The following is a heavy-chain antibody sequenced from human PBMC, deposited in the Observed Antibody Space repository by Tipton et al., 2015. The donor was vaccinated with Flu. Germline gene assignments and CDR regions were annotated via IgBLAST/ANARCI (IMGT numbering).Heavy chain of an antibody. D-gene: IGHD2-21*01. V-gene: IGHV3-21*01. CDR2: ISTSGTYI. CDR1: GFTFSDYS. J-gene: IGHJ4*02. Sequence: SLRLSCAASGFTFSDYSMNWVRQAPGKGLEWVSSISTSGTYIYVADSVKGRFTVSRDNAKNSLYLQMNSLRAEDTAVYYCARAACCGGDCDRGDFDYWGQGTLVTVSS. CDR3: ARAACCGGDCDRGDFDY.